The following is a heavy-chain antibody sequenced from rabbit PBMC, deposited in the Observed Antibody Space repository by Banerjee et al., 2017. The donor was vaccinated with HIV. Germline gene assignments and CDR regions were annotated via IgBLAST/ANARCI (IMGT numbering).Heavy chain of an antibody. J-gene: IGHJ3*01. CDR3: ARCLDAGDGGYGYARVWDL. CDR1: GFSFSSGYY. V-gene: IGHV1S40*01. D-gene: IGHD6-1*01. CDR2: IGTGSGNT. Sequence: QQLVESGGGLVKPGASLTLTCKASGFSFSSGYYMCWVRQAPGKGLEWIGCIGTGSGNTVYASWAKGRFTISKTSSTTVTLQMTSLTAADTATYFCARCLDAGDGGYGYARVWDLWGQGTLVTVS.